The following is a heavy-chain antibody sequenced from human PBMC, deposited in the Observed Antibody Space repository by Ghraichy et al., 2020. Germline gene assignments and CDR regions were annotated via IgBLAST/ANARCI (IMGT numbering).Heavy chain of an antibody. J-gene: IGHJ4*02. CDR3: ARGQGGSSSFVFDD. Sequence: SQTLSLTCAISGDSVSSNSAAWNWIRQYPSRGLEWRGRTYYRSKWYNDYAVSVKSRITINPDTSKNQCSLQLNSVTPEDTAVYYCARGQGGSSSFVFDDWGQGTLVTVSS. V-gene: IGHV6-1*01. CDR2: TYYRSKWYN. CDR1: GDSVSSNSAA. D-gene: IGHD6-6*01.